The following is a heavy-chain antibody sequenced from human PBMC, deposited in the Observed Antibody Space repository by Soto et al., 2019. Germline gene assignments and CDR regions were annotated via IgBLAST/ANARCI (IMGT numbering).Heavy chain of an antibody. D-gene: IGHD6-19*01. V-gene: IGHV1-69*02. J-gene: IGHJ4*02. Sequence: SVKVSCKASGGTFSSYTISWVQQAPGQGLEWMGRIIPILGIANYAQKFQGRVTITADKSTSTAYMELSSLRSEDTAVYYCARGPPGGSGWYYFDYWGQGTLVSVSS. CDR2: IIPILGIA. CDR1: GGTFSSYT. CDR3: ARGPPGGSGWYYFDY.